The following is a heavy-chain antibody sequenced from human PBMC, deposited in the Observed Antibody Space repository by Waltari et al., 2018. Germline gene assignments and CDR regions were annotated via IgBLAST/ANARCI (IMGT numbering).Heavy chain of an antibody. CDR2: IIPIFGTA. D-gene: IGHD1-1*01. J-gene: IGHJ4*02. V-gene: IGHV1-69*05. CDR1: GGTFRSYA. CDR3: ARGFISPALERRPYYFDY. Sequence: QVQLVQSGAEVKKPGSSVKVSCKASGGTFRSYAISWVRPATGQGLEWMGGIIPIFGTANYSQKFQGRVTITTDESTSTAYMELSSLRSEDTAVYYCARGFISPALERRPYYFDYWGQGTLVTVSS.